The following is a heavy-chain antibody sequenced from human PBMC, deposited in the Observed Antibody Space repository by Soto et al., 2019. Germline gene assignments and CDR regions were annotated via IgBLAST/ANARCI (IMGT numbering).Heavy chain of an antibody. D-gene: IGHD2-21*02. V-gene: IGHV1-18*01. CDR2: ISAYNGNT. CDR1: GYTFTSYG. Sequence: ASVKVSCKASGYTFTSYGISWVRQAPGQGLEWMGWISAYNGNTNYAQKLQGRVTMTTDTSTSTAYMELRSLRSDDTAVYYCARDTCGGDCYNYYYYGMDVWGQGTTVTVSS. CDR3: ARDTCGGDCYNYYYYGMDV. J-gene: IGHJ6*02.